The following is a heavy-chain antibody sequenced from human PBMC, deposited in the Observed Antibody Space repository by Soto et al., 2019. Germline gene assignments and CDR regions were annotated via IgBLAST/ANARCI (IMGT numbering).Heavy chain of an antibody. CDR1: GGSVSSGSYY. CDR2: IYYSGST. J-gene: IGHJ6*02. D-gene: IGHD3-22*01. CDR3: AREKYYYDSSGYYYYYYGMDV. Sequence: SETLSLTCTVSGGSVSSGSYYWSWIRQPPGEGLEWIGYIYYSGSTNYNPSLKSRVTISVDTSKNQFSLKLSSVTAADTAVYYCAREKYYYDSSGYYYYYYGMDVWGQGTTVTVSS. V-gene: IGHV4-61*01.